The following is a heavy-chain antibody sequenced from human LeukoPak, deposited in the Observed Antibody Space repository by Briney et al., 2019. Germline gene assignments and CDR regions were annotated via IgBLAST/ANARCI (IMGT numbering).Heavy chain of an antibody. J-gene: IGHJ4*02. Sequence: SETLSLTCTVSGYSISSGYYWGWIRQPPGKGLEWIGSIYHSRGTYYNPSLKSRVTISVDTSKNQFSLKLSSVTATDTAVYYFARGAGGPDYWGQGTLVTVSS. D-gene: IGHD1-26*01. V-gene: IGHV4-38-2*02. CDR1: GYSISSGYY. CDR2: IYHSRGT. CDR3: ARGAGGPDY.